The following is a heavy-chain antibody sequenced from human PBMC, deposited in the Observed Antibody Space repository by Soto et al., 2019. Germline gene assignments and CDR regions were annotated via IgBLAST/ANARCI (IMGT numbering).Heavy chain of an antibody. V-gene: IGHV1-46*03. J-gene: IGHJ4*02. D-gene: IGHD6-13*01. CDR1: GYTFTSYY. CDR3: ARDRSGRPEKRGIPFDY. CDR2: INPSGGST. Sequence: QVQLVQSGAEVKKPGASVKVSCKASGYTFTSYYMHWVRQAPGQGLEWMGIINPSGGSTSYAQKFQGRVTMTRDTSTSTVYMELSSLRTEDTAMYYCARDRSGRPEKRGIPFDYWGQGTLVTVSS.